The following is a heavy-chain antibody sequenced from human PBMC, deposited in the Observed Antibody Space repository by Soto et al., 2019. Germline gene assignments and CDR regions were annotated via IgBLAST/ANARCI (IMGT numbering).Heavy chain of an antibody. CDR1: GYPFTTYG. CDR2: ISVSNGYT. D-gene: IGHD6-13*01. J-gene: IGHJ4*01. CDR3: TRENAAAASPTLDY. Sequence: ASVKVSCKTSGYPFTTYGINWVRQAPGQGLEWMGWISVSNGYTNYAQNLQGRVTMTADTSTNVAYMELRSLRSDDTAVYYCTRENAAAASPTLDYWGHGTLVTVSS. V-gene: IGHV1-18*01.